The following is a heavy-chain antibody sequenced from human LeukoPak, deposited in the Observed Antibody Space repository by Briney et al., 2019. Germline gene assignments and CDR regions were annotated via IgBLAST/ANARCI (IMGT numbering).Heavy chain of an antibody. CDR3: AKGRVRRTYYYDRSGYLTFDY. CDR1: GFTFSSYA. J-gene: IGHJ4*02. V-gene: IGHV3-23*01. D-gene: IGHD3-22*01. Sequence: PGGSLRLSCAASGFTFSSYAMSWVRQAPGKGLEWVSAISGSGGSTYYADSVKGRFTISRDNSKNTLYLQMNSLRAEDTAVYYCAKGRVRRTYYYDRSGYLTFDYWGQGTLVTVSS. CDR2: ISGSGGST.